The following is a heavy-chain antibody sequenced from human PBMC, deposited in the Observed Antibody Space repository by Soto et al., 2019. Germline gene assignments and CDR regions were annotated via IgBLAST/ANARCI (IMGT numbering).Heavy chain of an antibody. CDR2: TYYRSKWYN. Sequence: PSQTLSLTCAISGDSVSSNSAAWNWIRQSPSRGLEWLGRTYYRSKWYNDYAVSVKSRITINPDTSKNQFSLQLNSVTPEDTAVYYCARTPSLSNPSFQRWCSSTSCHDNNWNYGDYWGQGTLVTVSS. V-gene: IGHV6-1*01. J-gene: IGHJ4*02. D-gene: IGHD2-2*01. CDR1: GDSVSSNSAA. CDR3: ARTPSLSNPSFQRWCSSTSCHDNNWNYGDY.